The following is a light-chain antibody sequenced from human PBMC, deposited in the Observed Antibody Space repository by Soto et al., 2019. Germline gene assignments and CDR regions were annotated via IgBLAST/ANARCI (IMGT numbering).Light chain of an antibody. CDR1: SSDIGGYNS. Sequence: QSALTQSPSASGSPGQSVTISCTGTSSDIGGYNSVSWYQQHPGKAPKVMIYDVTKRPSGVPDRFSGSKSGNTASLTVSALQAEDEADYYCSLYTDRKNLVFGTGTKVTVL. CDR2: DVT. V-gene: IGLV2-8*01. CDR3: SLYTDRKNLV. J-gene: IGLJ1*01.